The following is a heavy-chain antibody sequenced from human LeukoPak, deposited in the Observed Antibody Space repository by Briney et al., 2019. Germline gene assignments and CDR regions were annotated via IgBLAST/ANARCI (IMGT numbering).Heavy chain of an antibody. CDR1: GGSINSDF. Sequence: SETLSLTCTVSGGSINSDFWSWIRQPPGKGLEWIGYIYTSGSTNYNPSLKSRVTISVDTSKNQFSLKLSSVTAVDTAVYYCARTYTSSSAFDYWGQETLVTVSS. CDR2: IYTSGST. V-gene: IGHV4-4*09. J-gene: IGHJ4*02. D-gene: IGHD6-6*01. CDR3: ARTYTSSSAFDY.